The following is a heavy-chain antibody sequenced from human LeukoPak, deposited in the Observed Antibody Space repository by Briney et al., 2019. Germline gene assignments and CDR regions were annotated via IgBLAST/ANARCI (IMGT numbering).Heavy chain of an antibody. Sequence: ASVKVSCKASGYTFTSYDINWVRQATGQGLEWMGWMNPNSGNTGYAQKFQGRVTITRNTSISTAYMELSSLRSEDTAVYYCSRGYSYGLGVDWFDPWGQGTLVTVSS. CDR2: MNPNSGNT. J-gene: IGHJ5*02. CDR1: GYTFTSYD. CDR3: SRGYSYGLGVDWFDP. V-gene: IGHV1-8*03. D-gene: IGHD5-18*01.